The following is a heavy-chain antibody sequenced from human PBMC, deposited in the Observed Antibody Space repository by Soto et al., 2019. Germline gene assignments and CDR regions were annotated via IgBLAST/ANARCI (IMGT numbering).Heavy chain of an antibody. J-gene: IGHJ6*02. V-gene: IGHV3-7*01. CDR2: IKQDGSEK. CDR3: ARDRGWHGMDV. CDR1: EFTFSSFY. Sequence: GGSLRLSCAASEFTFSSFYMSWVRQAPGKGLEWVANIKQDGSEKYYVDSVKGRFSISRDNAKSSLYLQMNSLRAEDTAVYYCARDRGWHGMDVWGQGTTVTVSS. D-gene: IGHD6-19*01.